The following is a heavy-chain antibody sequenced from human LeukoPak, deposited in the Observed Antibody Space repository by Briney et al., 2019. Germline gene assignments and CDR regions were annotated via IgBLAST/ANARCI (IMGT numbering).Heavy chain of an antibody. CDR2: INTDGRTT. CDR3: ARAGASGWYAAGWFDP. CDR1: GFPFNNYW. V-gene: IGHV3-74*01. Sequence: PGGSLRLSCAASGFPFNNYWRHWVRQAPGKGLMWVSSINTDGRTTRYAASVQGRFTISRDNAKNTLSLQMNSLRDDDTAVYYCARAGASGWYAAGWFDPWGQGTLVTVSS. J-gene: IGHJ5*02. D-gene: IGHD6-19*01.